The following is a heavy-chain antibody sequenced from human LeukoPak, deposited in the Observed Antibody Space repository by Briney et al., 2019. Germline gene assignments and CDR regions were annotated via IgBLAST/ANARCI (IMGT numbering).Heavy chain of an antibody. J-gene: IGHJ5*02. CDR3: ARDTRTLVEAPSWFDP. CDR2: IYGGGST. D-gene: IGHD6-6*01. V-gene: IGHV3-53*01. CDR1: GFTVSSNY. Sequence: GGSLRLSCAASGFTVSSNYMSWVRQAPGKGLEWVSGIYGGGSTSYADSVKGRFTISRDNAKNSLYLQMNSLRAEDTAVYYCARDTRTLVEAPSWFDPWGQGTLVTVSS.